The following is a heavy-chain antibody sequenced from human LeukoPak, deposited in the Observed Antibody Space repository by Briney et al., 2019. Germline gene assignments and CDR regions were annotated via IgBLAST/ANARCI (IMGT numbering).Heavy chain of an antibody. J-gene: IGHJ1*01. D-gene: IGHD4-17*01. CDR2: STHDGSHN. CDR1: EFTISTYG. CDR3: AKDLRTTVTASFHH. Sequence: GGSLRLSCAASEFTISTYGMHWVRQAPGKGLEWVAVSTHDGSHNNYADSVKGRFTISRDNSKNTLYLQMNSLRLEDTAVYYCAKDLRTTVTASFHHWGQGTLVTVSS. V-gene: IGHV3-30*18.